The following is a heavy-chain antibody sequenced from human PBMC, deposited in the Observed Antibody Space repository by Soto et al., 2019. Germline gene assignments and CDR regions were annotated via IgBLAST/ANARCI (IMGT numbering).Heavy chain of an antibody. CDR3: AAPYCISTSCHGCFDP. CDR1: GXXLTELS. J-gene: IGHJ5*02. CDR2: FDPEDGET. D-gene: IGHD2-2*01. Sequence: ASVKXSCKVSGXXLTELSMHWVRQAPGKGLEWMGGFDPEDGETIYAQKFQGRVTMTEDTSTDTAYMELSSLRSEDTAVYYCAAPYCISTSCHGCFDPWGQATLVTAPQ. V-gene: IGHV1-24*01.